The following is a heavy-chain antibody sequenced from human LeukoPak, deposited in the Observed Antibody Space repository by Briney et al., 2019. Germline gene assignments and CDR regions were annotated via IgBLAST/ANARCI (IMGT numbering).Heavy chain of an antibody. CDR3: ARSTDVVVFTVHRGWVYFDY. CDR1: GFTFTSYA. J-gene: IGHJ4*02. D-gene: IGHD2-15*01. CDR2: ISPYNGNT. Sequence: ASVKVSCKASGFTFTSYAISWVRQAPGQGLEWMGWISPYNGNTNYAQTLQGRVTMTTDTSTSTAYMELRGLRSDDTAVYYCARSTDVVVFTVHRGWVYFDYWGQGTLVTVSS. V-gene: IGHV1-18*01.